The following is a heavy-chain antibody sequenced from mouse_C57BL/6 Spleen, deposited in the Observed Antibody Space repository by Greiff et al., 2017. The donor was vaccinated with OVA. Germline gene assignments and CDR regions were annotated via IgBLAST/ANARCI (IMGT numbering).Heavy chain of an antibody. D-gene: IGHD3-2*02. J-gene: IGHJ2*01. Sequence: VMLVESGAELARPGASVKMSCKASGYTFTSYTMHWVKQRPGQGLEWIGYINPSSGYTKYNQKFKDKATLTADKSSSTAYMQLSSLTSEDSAVYYCARKEGAQATYDYWGQGTTLTVSS. CDR2: INPSSGYT. CDR3: ARKEGAQATYDY. CDR1: GYTFTSYT. V-gene: IGHV1-4*01.